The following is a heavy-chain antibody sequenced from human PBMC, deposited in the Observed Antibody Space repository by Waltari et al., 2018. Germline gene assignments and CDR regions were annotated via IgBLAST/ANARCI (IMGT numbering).Heavy chain of an antibody. Sequence: QVQLQESGPGLVKPSETLSLTCTVSGGSISSHYWSWIRQPPGKGLEWIGYIYYSGSTNYNPSPKSRVTISVDTSKNQFSLKLSSVTAADTAVYYCAREDSNYGYYYGMDVWGQGTTVTVSS. D-gene: IGHD4-4*01. V-gene: IGHV4-59*11. CDR1: GGSISSHY. CDR2: IYYSGST. CDR3: AREDSNYGYYYGMDV. J-gene: IGHJ6*02.